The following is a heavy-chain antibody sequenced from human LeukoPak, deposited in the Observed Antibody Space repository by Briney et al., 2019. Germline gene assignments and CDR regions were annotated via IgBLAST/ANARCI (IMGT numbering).Heavy chain of an antibody. J-gene: IGHJ6*02. D-gene: IGHD3-22*01. CDR2: MNPNSGNT. CDR3: ARGAYDSSGYHYEDSGQNGMDV. Sequence: GASVKVSRKASGYTFTSYDINWVRQATGQGLEWMGWMNPNSGNTGYAQKFQGRVTMTRNTSISTAYMELSSLRSEDTAVYYCARGAYDSSGYHYEDSGQNGMDVWGQGTTVTVSS. CDR1: GYTFTSYD. V-gene: IGHV1-8*01.